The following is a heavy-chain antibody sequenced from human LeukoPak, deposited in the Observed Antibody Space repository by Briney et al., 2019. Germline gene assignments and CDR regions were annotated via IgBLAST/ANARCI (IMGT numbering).Heavy chain of an antibody. Sequence: GGSLRLSCAASGFTFDDYAMHWVRQAPGKGLEWVSGISWNSGSIGYADSVKGRFTISRDNSKNTLYLQMNSLRAEDTAVYYCAKGVGQWLVPYFDYWGQGTLVTVSS. J-gene: IGHJ4*02. V-gene: IGHV3-9*01. CDR1: GFTFDDYA. CDR2: ISWNSGSI. CDR3: AKGVGQWLVPYFDY. D-gene: IGHD6-19*01.